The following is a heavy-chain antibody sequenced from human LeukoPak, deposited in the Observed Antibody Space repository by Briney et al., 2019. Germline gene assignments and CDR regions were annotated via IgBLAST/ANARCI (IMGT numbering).Heavy chain of an antibody. V-gene: IGHV4-39*01. J-gene: IGHJ4*02. CDR3: ARQTGSGLFILP. CDR2: IYYSGNT. CDR1: GVSISSSNSY. D-gene: IGHD3/OR15-3a*01. Sequence: SSETLSLTCTVSGVSISSSNSYWGWIRQPPGKGLEWIGSIYYSGNTYYNASLKSQVSISIDTSKNQFSLKLTSVTAADTAVYYCARQTGSGLFILPGGQGTLVTVSS.